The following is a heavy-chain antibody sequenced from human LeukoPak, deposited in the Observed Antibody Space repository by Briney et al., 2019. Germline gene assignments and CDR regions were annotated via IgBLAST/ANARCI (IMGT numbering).Heavy chain of an antibody. CDR2: INHSGST. D-gene: IGHD2-2*01. Sequence: SETLSLTCAVYGGSFSGYYWSWLRQPPGKGLEWIGEINHSGSTNYNPSLKSRVTISVDTSKNQFSLELSSVTAADTAVYYCAVVVVPAAIGLKRTNWFDPWGQGTLVTVSS. V-gene: IGHV4-34*01. CDR3: AVVVVPAAIGLKRTNWFDP. CDR1: GGSFSGYY. J-gene: IGHJ5*02.